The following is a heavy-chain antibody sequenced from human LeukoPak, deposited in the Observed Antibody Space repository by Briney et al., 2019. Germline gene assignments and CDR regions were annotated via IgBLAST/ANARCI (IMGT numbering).Heavy chain of an antibody. V-gene: IGHV3-74*01. J-gene: IGHJ4*02. D-gene: IGHD6-19*01. CDR3: ASCDYSSGLPTN. CDR2: INTDGSST. CDR1: GFTFSSYW. Sequence: GSLRLSCAASGFTFSSYWMHWVRQAPGKGLVWVSRINTDGSSTSYADSVKGRFTISRDNAKNTLYLRMNSLRAEDTAVYYCASCDYSSGLPTNWGQGTLVTVSS.